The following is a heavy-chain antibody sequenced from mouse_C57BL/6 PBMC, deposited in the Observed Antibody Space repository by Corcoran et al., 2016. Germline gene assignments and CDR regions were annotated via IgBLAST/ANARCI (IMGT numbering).Heavy chain of an antibody. V-gene: IGHV1-77*01. CDR3: ARDHYGSSPWFAY. Sequence: QVQLKQSGAELVKPGASVKISCKASGYTFTYYYINWVTQRPGQGLEWIGKIGPGSGSTYYNEQFKGKATLTADNSSSTAYMQRRSLTSEDSAGYFCARDHYGSSPWFAYWGQGTLVTVSA. D-gene: IGHD1-1*01. J-gene: IGHJ3*01. CDR1: GYTFTYYY. CDR2: IGPGSGST.